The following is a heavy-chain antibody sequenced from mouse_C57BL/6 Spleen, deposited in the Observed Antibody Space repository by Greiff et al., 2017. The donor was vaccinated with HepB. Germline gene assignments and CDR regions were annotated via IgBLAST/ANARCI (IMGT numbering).Heavy chain of an antibody. CDR1: GFTFSDYG. CDR2: ISSGSSTI. D-gene: IGHD1-1*01. Sequence: EVKLMESGGGLVKPGGSLKLSCAASGFTFSDYGMHWVRQAPEKGLEWVAYISSGSSTIYYADTVKGRFTISRDNAKNTLFLQMTSLRSEDTAMYYCARGRHYGSPFAYWGQGTLVTVSA. J-gene: IGHJ3*01. CDR3: ARGRHYGSPFAY. V-gene: IGHV5-17*01.